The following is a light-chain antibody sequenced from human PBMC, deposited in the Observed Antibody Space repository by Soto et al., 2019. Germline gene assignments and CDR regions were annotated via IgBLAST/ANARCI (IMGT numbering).Light chain of an antibody. J-gene: IGKJ4*01. CDR1: QDIINH. V-gene: IGKV1-33*01. Sequence: DIQMTQSPSSLSASVGDRVIITCQASQDIINHLNWYQQKLGKAPKLLISGASSLEAGVPSRFSGSGSGTDFTLTISSQQPEDIATYYCQQYVQALTFGGGTEVEI. CDR2: GAS. CDR3: QQYVQALT.